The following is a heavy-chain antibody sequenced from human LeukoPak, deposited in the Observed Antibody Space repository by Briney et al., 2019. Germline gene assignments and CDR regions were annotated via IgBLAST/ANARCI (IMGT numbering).Heavy chain of an antibody. CDR3: ALTGEGVDY. D-gene: IGHD3-10*01. CDR1: GYMFSNFFSSYG. Sequence: ASVTVSCKASGYMFSNFFSSYGITWVRQAPGQGLEWMGIIDPRGGSTSYALKFQGGVTMTRDTSTSTVYMELNSLRSEDTAVYYCALTGEGVDYWGRGTLVTVYS. CDR2: IDPRGGST. J-gene: IGHJ4*02. V-gene: IGHV1-46*01.